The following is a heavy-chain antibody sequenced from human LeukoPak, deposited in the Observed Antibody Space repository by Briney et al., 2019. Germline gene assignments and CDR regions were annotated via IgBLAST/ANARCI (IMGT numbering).Heavy chain of an antibody. CDR2: IYYSGST. D-gene: IGHD3-22*01. Sequence: PSETLSLTCTVSGGSISSYYWSWIRQPPGKGLEWIGYIYYSGSTNYNPSLKSRVTISVDTSKNQFSLKLSSVTAADTAVYYCARGITMIVVVIGPHVAFDIWGQGTMVTVSS. CDR3: ARGITMIVVVIGPHVAFDI. V-gene: IGHV4-59*01. J-gene: IGHJ3*02. CDR1: GGSISSYY.